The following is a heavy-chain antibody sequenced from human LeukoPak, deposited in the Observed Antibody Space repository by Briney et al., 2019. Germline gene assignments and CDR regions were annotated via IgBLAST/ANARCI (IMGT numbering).Heavy chain of an antibody. V-gene: IGHV3-9*01. J-gene: IGHJ3*02. CDR2: ISWNSGSI. CDR1: GFTFDDYA. Sequence: GGSLRLSCAASGFTFDDYAMHWVRQAPGKGLEWVSGISWNSGSIGYADSVKGRFTISRDNAKNSLYLQMNSLRAEDTALYYCAKADYGGVHDAFDIWGQGTMVTVSS. D-gene: IGHD4-23*01. CDR3: AKADYGGVHDAFDI.